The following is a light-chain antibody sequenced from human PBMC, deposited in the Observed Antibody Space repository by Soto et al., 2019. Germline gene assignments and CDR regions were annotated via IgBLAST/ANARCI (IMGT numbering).Light chain of an antibody. CDR3: QQYNNWPPIT. CDR1: QSISSD. V-gene: IGKV3-15*01. J-gene: IGKJ5*01. CDR2: GAS. Sequence: ERVMTQSPATLSVSPGESATLSCRASQSISSDLAWYQQRPGQAPRLLIYGASTRATGIPARFSGSGSGTEFPLTISSLQSEDFAVYYCQQYNNWPPITFGQGTRLEIK.